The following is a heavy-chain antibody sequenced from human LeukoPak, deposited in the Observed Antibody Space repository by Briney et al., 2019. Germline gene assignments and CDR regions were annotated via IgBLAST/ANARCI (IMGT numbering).Heavy chain of an antibody. CDR2: IYTSGST. V-gene: IGHV4-4*07. D-gene: IGHD5-24*01. CDR1: GGSISGYY. Sequence: SETLSLTCTVSGGSISGYYWSWIRQPAGKGLEWIGRIYTSGSTNYNPSLKSRVTISVDTSKNQFSLKLSSVTAADTAVYYCARWQMATPGGPFDYWGQGTLVTVSS. J-gene: IGHJ4*02. CDR3: ARWQMATPGGPFDY.